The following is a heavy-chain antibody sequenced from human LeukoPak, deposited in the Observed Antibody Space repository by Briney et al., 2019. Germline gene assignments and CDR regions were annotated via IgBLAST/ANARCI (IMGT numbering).Heavy chain of an antibody. CDR1: GYTFTSYY. Sequence: ASVKVSCKASGYTFTSYYMHWVRRAPGQGLEWMGIINPSGGSTSYAQKFQGRVTMTRDTSTSTVYMELSSLRSEDTAVYYCARRIAAAGMGDWFDPWGQGTLVTVSS. D-gene: IGHD6-13*01. CDR2: INPSGGST. CDR3: ARRIAAAGMGDWFDP. J-gene: IGHJ5*02. V-gene: IGHV1-46*01.